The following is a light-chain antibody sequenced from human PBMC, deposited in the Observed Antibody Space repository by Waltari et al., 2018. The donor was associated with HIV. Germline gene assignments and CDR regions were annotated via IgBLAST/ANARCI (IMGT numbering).Light chain of an antibody. V-gene: IGLV1-47*01. CDR1: SSYIGDNY. CDR3: AAWDDSLSGWV. Sequence: QSALTQPPSTSGTPGQTVTIPCSGSSSYIGDNYVSWYQQLPGTAPKLLIYRNSQRPSGGRDRFSGSKSGTSASLAINDLRSEDEAEYHCAAWDDSLSGWVFGGGTNLTVL. CDR2: RNS. J-gene: IGLJ3*02.